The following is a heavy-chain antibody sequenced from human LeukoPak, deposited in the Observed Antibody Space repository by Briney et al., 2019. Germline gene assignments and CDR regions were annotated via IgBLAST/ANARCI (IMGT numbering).Heavy chain of an antibody. D-gene: IGHD3-10*01. J-gene: IGHJ6*02. CDR3: ARGRSGGSGNYRPHYYYYGMDV. CDR1: GGSFSGYY. Sequence: SETLSLTCAVYGGSFSGYYWSWIRQPPGKGLEWIGEINHSGSTNYNPYLKSRVTISVDTSKNQFSLKLSSVTAADTAVYYCARGRSGGSGNYRPHYYYYGMDVWGQGTTVTVSS. V-gene: IGHV4-34*01. CDR2: INHSGST.